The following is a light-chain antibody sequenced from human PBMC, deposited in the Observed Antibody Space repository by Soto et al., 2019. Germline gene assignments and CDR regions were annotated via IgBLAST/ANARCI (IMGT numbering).Light chain of an antibody. CDR3: SSYTSSSTLYV. CDR1: SSDGGGYNY. Sequence: QSVRTQPASVSGAAGEWISISCTGKSSDGGGYNYVSWYQQHPGKAPKLMIYDVSNRPSGVSNRFSGSKSGNTASLTISGLQAEDEADYYCSSYTSSSTLYVFGTGTKVTVL. J-gene: IGLJ1*01. CDR2: DVS. V-gene: IGLV2-14*01.